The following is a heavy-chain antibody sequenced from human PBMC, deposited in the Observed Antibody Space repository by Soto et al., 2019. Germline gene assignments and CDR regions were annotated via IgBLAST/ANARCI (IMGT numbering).Heavy chain of an antibody. J-gene: IGHJ6*04. V-gene: IGHV4-30-4*01. CDR2: IYYGGGT. Sequence: QVQLQESGPGLVKPSQTLSLTCTVSGGSISSGDYYWSGIRQPPGKGLEWIGYIYYGGGTYYNPSLKSRFTISVDTSKNQFSLKLSPVTAADTAVYYCARESRSLIDYYGMDVWGKGTTVTVSS. CDR3: ARESRSLIDYYGMDV. CDR1: GGSISSGDYY.